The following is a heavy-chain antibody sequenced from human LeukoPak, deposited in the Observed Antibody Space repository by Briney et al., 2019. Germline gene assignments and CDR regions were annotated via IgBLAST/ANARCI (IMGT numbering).Heavy chain of an antibody. CDR2: VGTSADT. Sequence: GGSLRLSCLASGFTFSSYAMDWVRQAPGQGLQWVSAVGTSADTFYADSVRGRFTISRDNSKNTLYLQMDSLRAEDTAIYYCTRKTPGRTPFDYWGQGILVTVSS. V-gene: IGHV3-23*01. D-gene: IGHD2-15*01. CDR3: TRKTPGRTPFDY. J-gene: IGHJ4*02. CDR1: GFTFSSYA.